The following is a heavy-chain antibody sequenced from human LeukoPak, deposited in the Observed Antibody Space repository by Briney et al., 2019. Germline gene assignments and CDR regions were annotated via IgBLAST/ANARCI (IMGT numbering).Heavy chain of an antibody. CDR2: IWYDGSNK. CDR1: GFTFSSYS. Sequence: GGSLRLSCAASGFTFSSYSMNWVRQAPGKGLEWVAVIWYDGSNKYYADSVKGRFTISRDNSKNTLYLQMNSLRAEDTAVYYCARDKRQWLPPGGHYFDYWGQGTLVTVSS. CDR3: ARDKRQWLPPGGHYFDY. D-gene: IGHD6-19*01. J-gene: IGHJ4*02. V-gene: IGHV3-33*08.